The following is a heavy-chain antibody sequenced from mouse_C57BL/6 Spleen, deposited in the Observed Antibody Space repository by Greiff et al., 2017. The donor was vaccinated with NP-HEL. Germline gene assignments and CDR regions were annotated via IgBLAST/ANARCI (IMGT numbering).Heavy chain of an antibody. CDR1: GFTFSSYA. CDR2: ISDGGSYT. Sequence: EVKLVESGGGLVKPGGSLKLSCAASGFTFSSYAMSWVRQTPEKRLEWVATISDGGSYTYYPDNVKGRFTISRDNAKNNLYLQMSHLKSEDTAMYYCARDRVTTVVDSLGDDYFDYWGQGTTLTVSS. CDR3: ARDRVTTVVDSLGDDYFDY. D-gene: IGHD1-1*01. J-gene: IGHJ2*01. V-gene: IGHV5-4*01.